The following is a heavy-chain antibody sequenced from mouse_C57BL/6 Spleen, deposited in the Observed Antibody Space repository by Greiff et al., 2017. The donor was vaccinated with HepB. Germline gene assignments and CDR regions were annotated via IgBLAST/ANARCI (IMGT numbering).Heavy chain of an antibody. CDR1: GYTFTDYN. Sequence: DVQLPQSGPELVKPGASVKMSCKASGYTFTDYNMHLVKQSHGTSLEWIGYINPNNGGTSYNQKFKGKATVTVNKSSSTAYMELRSLTSEDSAVYYCARGGSNYVGGYWGQGTLVTVSA. CDR3: ARGGSNYVGGY. V-gene: IGHV1-22*01. D-gene: IGHD2-5*01. CDR2: INPNNGGT. J-gene: IGHJ3*02.